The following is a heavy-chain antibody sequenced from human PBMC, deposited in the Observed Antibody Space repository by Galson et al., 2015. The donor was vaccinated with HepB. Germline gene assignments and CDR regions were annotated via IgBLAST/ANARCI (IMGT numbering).Heavy chain of an antibody. D-gene: IGHD3-10*01. CDR2: ISGGGGST. V-gene: IGHV3-23*01. J-gene: IGHJ4*02. Sequence: SLRLSCAASGFTSSSYAMNWVRQAPGKGLEWVSAISGGGGSTFYADSVKGWFTISRDNSKNTLHLQMNSLRAEDTAVYYCAKGRQSPGDWGQGTLVTVSS. CDR1: GFTSSSYA. CDR3: AKGRQSPGD.